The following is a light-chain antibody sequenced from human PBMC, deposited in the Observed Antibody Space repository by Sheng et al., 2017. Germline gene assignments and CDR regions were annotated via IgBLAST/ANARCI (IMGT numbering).Light chain of an antibody. CDR1: QSVSSN. J-gene: IGKJ4*01. CDR2: DTS. CDR3: QQRSNWPLT. Sequence: ETVMTQSPATLSVSPGERATLSCRASQSVSSNLAWYQHKPGQPPRLLIFDTSSRATGIPARFSGSGSGTDFTLTISSLEPEDFAVYYCQQRSNWPLTFGGGTKVEIK. V-gene: IGKV3-11*01.